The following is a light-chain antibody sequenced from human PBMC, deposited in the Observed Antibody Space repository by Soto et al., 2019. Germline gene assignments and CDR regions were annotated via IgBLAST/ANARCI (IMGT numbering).Light chain of an antibody. CDR3: CSYAGGPYV. Sequence: QSALTQPRSVSGSPGQSVTISCTGTSGNVGGYNYVSWYQQHPGKAPKLLISKVSKRPSGVPDRFSGSKSGNTASLTISGLQAEDEADYYCCSYAGGPYVFGTGTKLTVL. V-gene: IGLV2-11*01. J-gene: IGLJ1*01. CDR2: KVS. CDR1: SGNVGGYNY.